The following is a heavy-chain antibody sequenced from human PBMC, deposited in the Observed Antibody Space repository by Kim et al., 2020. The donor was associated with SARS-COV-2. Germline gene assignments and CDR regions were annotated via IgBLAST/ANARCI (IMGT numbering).Heavy chain of an antibody. D-gene: IGHD2-2*01. CDR2: SSGSGGTT. J-gene: IGHJ6*02. Sequence: GGSLRLSCAASGFTFSSYAMTWVRQAPGKGLEWVSASSGSGGTTYYADSVKGRFTISRDNSKNTLYLQMNSLRAEDTAVYYCAKDLLPAALLKFDYYYYYDMDVWGQGTTVTVSS. CDR1: GFTFSSYA. V-gene: IGHV3-23*01. CDR3: AKDLLPAALLKFDYYYYYDMDV.